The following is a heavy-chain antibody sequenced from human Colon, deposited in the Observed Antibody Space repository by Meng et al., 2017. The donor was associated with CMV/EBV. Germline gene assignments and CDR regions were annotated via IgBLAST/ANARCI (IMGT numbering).Heavy chain of an antibody. J-gene: IGHJ4*02. V-gene: IGHV4-34*01. Sequence: CSVSGRSFSGYHWTWIRLPPGKGLEWIGEIHHDGSTNYSPSLESRVIISVDTSKNQFSLTLSSVTAADTAVYYCSRGRERGWPTSDYWGQGTLVTVSS. D-gene: IGHD2-15*01. CDR1: GRSFSGYH. CDR3: SRGRERGWPTSDY. CDR2: IHHDGST.